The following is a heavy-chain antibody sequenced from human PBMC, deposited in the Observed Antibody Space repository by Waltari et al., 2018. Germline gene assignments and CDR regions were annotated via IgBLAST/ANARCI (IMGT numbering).Heavy chain of an antibody. V-gene: IGHV1-69*08. D-gene: IGHD6-13*01. J-gene: IGHJ4*02. CDR1: GGTFSSYA. CDR3: ARDPGIAAAAHFDY. CDR2: IIPIFGTA. Sequence: QVQLVQSGAEVKKPGSSVKVSCKASGGTFSSYAISRVRQAPGQGLEWMGKIIPIFGTANYAHKFQGRVTITADKSTSTAYMELSSLRSEDTAVYYCARDPGIAAAAHFDYWGQGTLVTVSS.